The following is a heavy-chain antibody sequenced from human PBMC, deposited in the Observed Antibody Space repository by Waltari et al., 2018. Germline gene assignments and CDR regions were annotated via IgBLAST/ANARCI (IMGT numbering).Heavy chain of an antibody. CDR2: IYLAGGNT. CDR1: GFTLSTYA. V-gene: IGHV3-23*01. Sequence: EVQLLASGGGLVQPGGSLRLSCAASGFTLSTYAMSWVRHAPGKGLEWVLTIYLAGGNTFYAASVKGRLTISGDNSRKTLYLEMNSLRAEDTAIYYCAKELTRNCFDAWGQGTLVTVAS. CDR3: AKELTRNCFDA. J-gene: IGHJ4*02. D-gene: IGHD2-2*01.